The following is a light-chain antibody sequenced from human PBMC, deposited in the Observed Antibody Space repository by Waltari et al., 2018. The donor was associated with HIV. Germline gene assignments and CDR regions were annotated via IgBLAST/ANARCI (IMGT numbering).Light chain of an antibody. J-gene: IGKJ3*01. Sequence: DIQMTQSPSSLSASVGGSVTITCRASQTVINKVNWYQQKPGKAPKVLIFDSSTLQSGVPSMFSGSGSGTDFTLTISSLQPDDFASYFCQQSYRTPLTFGPGTKVDI. V-gene: IGKV1-39*01. CDR2: DSS. CDR1: QTVINK. CDR3: QQSYRTPLT.